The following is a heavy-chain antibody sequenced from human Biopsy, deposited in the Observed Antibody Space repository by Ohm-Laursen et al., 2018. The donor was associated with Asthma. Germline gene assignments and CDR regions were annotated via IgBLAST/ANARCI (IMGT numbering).Heavy chain of an antibody. Sequence: SDTLSLTCAVSGGSFSNYYWTWIRQPPGKGLEWIGEINHRGSTNYNPSLESRVTVSADTSKNQFSLKLTSVTAADTAVYYCVRGSSSWHHGPFHYYYGLDVWGQGTTATVSS. J-gene: IGHJ6*02. V-gene: IGHV4-34*01. CDR2: INHRGST. D-gene: IGHD6-13*01. CDR3: VRGSSSWHHGPFHYYYGLDV. CDR1: GGSFSNYY.